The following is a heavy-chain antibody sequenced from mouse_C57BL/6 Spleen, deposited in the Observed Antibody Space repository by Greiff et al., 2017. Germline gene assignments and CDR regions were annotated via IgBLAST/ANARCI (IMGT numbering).Heavy chain of an antibody. CDR2: ISYDGSN. V-gene: IGHV3-6*01. Sequence: EVQLQESGPGLVKPSQSLSLTCSVTGYSITSGYYWNWIRQFPGNKLEWMGYISYDGSNNYNPSLKNRISITRDTSKNQFFLKLNSVTTEDTATYYCARDPGDAMDYWGQGTSVTVSS. CDR1: GYSITSGYY. J-gene: IGHJ4*01. CDR3: ARDPGDAMDY.